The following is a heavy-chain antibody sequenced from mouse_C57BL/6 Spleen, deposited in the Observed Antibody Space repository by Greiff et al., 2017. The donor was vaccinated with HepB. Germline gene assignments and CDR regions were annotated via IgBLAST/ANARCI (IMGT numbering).Heavy chain of an antibody. J-gene: IGHJ1*03. Sequence: DVQLVESEGGLVQPGSSMKLSCTASGFTFSDYYMAWVRQVPEKGLEWVANINYDGSSTYYLDSLKSRFIISRDNAKNILYLQMSSLKSEDTATYYCARDPYGSSYGYFDVWGTGTTVTVSS. V-gene: IGHV5-16*01. CDR3: ARDPYGSSYGYFDV. D-gene: IGHD1-1*01. CDR2: INYDGSST. CDR1: GFTFSDYY.